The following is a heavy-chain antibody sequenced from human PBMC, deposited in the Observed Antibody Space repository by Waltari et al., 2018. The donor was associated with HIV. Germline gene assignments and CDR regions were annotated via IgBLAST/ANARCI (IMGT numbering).Heavy chain of an antibody. CDR1: GYPFTSYG. CDR3: ARVAQYQYDFWSGYRFDY. J-gene: IGHJ4*02. D-gene: IGHD3-3*01. Sequence: QVQLVQSGAEVKKPGASVKVSCKASGYPFTSYGISWVRQAPGQGLEWMGWISSYHGNTNYAQRLQGRVTLTTDTSTSTAYMELRSLRSDDTAVYFCARVAQYQYDFWSGYRFDYWGQGTLVTVSS. CDR2: ISSYHGNT. V-gene: IGHV1-18*01.